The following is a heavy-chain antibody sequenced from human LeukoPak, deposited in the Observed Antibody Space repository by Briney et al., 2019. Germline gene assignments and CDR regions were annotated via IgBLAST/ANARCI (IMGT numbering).Heavy chain of an antibody. V-gene: IGHV3-7*01. CDR2: IKQDGSEK. D-gene: IGHD6-19*01. CDR1: GFTFSSYW. Sequence: GGSLRLSCAASGFTFSSYWMSWVRQAPGKGPEWVANIKQDGSEKYYVDSVKGRFTISRDSAKNSLYLQMNSLRADDTAVYYCARGDVAVAGTIDYWGQGTLVTVSS. CDR3: ARGDVAVAGTIDY. J-gene: IGHJ4*02.